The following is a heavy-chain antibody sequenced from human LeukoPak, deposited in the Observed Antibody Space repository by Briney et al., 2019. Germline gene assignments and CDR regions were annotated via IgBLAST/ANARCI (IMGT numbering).Heavy chain of an antibody. CDR2: ISYDGSNK. Sequence: PGGSLRLSCAAAGFTFSSYGMHWVRQAPGKGLGWVAVISYDGSNKYYADSVKGRFTSSRDNSKSTLYLQMNSLRAEDTAVYYCAKAQLWFGEPPGVPLDYWGQGTLVTVSS. CDR3: AKAQLWFGEPPGVPLDY. J-gene: IGHJ4*02. V-gene: IGHV3-30*18. CDR1: GFTFSSYG. D-gene: IGHD3-10*01.